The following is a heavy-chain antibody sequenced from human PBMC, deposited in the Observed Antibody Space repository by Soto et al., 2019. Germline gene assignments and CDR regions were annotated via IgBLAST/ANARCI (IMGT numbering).Heavy chain of an antibody. J-gene: IGHJ4*02. Sequence: PVGLQRLCGAASGAKFISYGITWARQTQGKALEWVSLMSGSGGSTYYADSVKGRFTISRDNSKNTLYLQMNSLRAEDTAVYYCVKAGDNSGYYHRPYFFALLVQGTLVTV. D-gene: IGHD3-22*01. V-gene: IGHV3-23*01. CDR3: VKAGDNSGYYHRPYFFAL. CDR1: GAKFISYG. CDR2: MSGSGGST.